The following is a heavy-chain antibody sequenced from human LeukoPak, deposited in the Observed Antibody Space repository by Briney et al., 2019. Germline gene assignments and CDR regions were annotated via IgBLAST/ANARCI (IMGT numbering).Heavy chain of an antibody. CDR3: ARGGRPYGYCSGGSCYSPWFFHWFDP. CDR1: GGSISSGGYS. Sequence: SETLSLTCAVSGGSISSGGYSWSRIRQPPGKGLEWIGYIYYSGSTNYNPSLKSRVTISVDTSKNQFSLKLSSVTAADTAVYYCARGGRPYGYCSGGSCYSPWFFHWFDPWGQGTLVTVSS. J-gene: IGHJ5*02. D-gene: IGHD2-15*01. CDR2: IYYSGST. V-gene: IGHV4-61*08.